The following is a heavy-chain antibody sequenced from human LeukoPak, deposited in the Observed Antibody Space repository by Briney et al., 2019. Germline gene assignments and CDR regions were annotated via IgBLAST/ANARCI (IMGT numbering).Heavy chain of an antibody. CDR3: VRAGSPLFDY. V-gene: IGHV3-7*01. CDR1: GFTFGGYW. J-gene: IGHJ4*02. Sequence: SGGSLSLSCAVSGFTFGGYWMSWVRQAPGKGLEWVANIKKDGSQKYYVDSVKGRFTISRDNAKNSLYLQMNSLRAEDTAVYYCVRAGSPLFDYWGQGTLVTVSS. CDR2: IKKDGSQK. D-gene: IGHD6-13*01.